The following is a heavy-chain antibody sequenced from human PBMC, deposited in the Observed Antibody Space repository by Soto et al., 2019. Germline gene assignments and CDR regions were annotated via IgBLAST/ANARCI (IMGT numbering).Heavy chain of an antibody. D-gene: IGHD6-13*01. CDR3: AKPLVRIAAAGYFDY. CDR1: GFTFSSYA. J-gene: IGHJ4*02. CDR2: ISGSGGST. Sequence: GGSLRLSCAASGFTFSSYAMSWVRQAPGKGLEWVSAISGSGGSTYYADSVKGRFTISRDNSKNTLYLHMNSLRAEDTAVYYCAKPLVRIAAAGYFDYWGQGTLVTVSS. V-gene: IGHV3-23*01.